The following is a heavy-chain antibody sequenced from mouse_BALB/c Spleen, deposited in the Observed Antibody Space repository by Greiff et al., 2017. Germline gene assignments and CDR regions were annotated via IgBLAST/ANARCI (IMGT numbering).Heavy chain of an antibody. CDR1: GYSITSDYA. CDR2: ISYSGST. J-gene: IGHJ2*01. D-gene: IGHD1-1*01. CDR3: ARRSSYGDFDY. Sequence: DVKLQESGPGLVKPSQSLSLTCTVTGYSITSDYAWNWIRQFPGNKLEWMGYISYSGSTSYNPSLKSRISITRDTSKNQFFLQLNSVTTEDTATYYCARRSSYGDFDYWGQGTTLTVSS. V-gene: IGHV3-2*02.